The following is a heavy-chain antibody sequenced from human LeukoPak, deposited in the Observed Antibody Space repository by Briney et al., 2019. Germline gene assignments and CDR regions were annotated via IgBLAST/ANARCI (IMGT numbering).Heavy chain of an antibody. CDR3: ARHYDDSSGWYYYYYYMDV. Sequence: GGSLRLSCAASGFTFSSYSMNWVRQAPGKGLEWDSSISSSSSYIYYADSVKGRFTISRDNAKNSLYLQMNSLRAEDTAVYYCARHYDDSSGWYYYYYYMDVWGKGTTVTVSS. J-gene: IGHJ6*03. CDR2: ISSSSSYI. CDR1: GFTFSSYS. V-gene: IGHV3-21*01. D-gene: IGHD6-19*01.